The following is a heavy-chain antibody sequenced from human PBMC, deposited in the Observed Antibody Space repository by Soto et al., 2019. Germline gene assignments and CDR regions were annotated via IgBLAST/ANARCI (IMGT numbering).Heavy chain of an antibody. D-gene: IGHD3-3*01. CDR2: IIPILGIA. V-gene: IGHV1-69*04. J-gene: IGHJ6*03. Sequence: SVKVSCKASGGTFSSYTISWVRQAPGQGLEWMGRIIPILGIANYAQKFQGRVTITADKYTSTAYMELSSLRSEDTAVYYCAREAGTIFGVVPPYYYYMDVWGKGTTVTGSS. CDR1: GGTFSSYT. CDR3: AREAGTIFGVVPPYYYYMDV.